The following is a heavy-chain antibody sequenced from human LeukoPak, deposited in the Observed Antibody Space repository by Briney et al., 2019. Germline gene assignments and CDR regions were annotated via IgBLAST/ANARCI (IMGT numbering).Heavy chain of an antibody. CDR1: GGSISSGGYY. J-gene: IGHJ4*02. CDR3: ARRSSSGYYSNFDY. D-gene: IGHD3-22*01. CDR2: IYYSGST. V-gene: IGHV4-61*08. Sequence: SETLSLTCTVSGGSISSGGYYWSWIRQPPGKGLEWIGYIYYSGSTNYNPSLKSRVTISVDTSKNQFSLKLSSVTAADTAVYYCARRSSSGYYSNFDYWGQGTLVTVSS.